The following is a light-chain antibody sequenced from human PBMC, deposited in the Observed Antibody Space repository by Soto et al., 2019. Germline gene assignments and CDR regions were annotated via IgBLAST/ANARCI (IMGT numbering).Light chain of an antibody. CDR1: QSISTW. CDR3: QQYSTYWT. V-gene: IGKV1-5*01. J-gene: IGKJ1*01. Sequence: DIQMTQSPSTLSASVGDRVTITCRASQSISTWLAWYQQKPGKAPKVLIYDASSLESGVPSRFSGSGSGTEFTLTITSLQPDDSATYYCQQYSTYWTFGLGTKVDIK. CDR2: DAS.